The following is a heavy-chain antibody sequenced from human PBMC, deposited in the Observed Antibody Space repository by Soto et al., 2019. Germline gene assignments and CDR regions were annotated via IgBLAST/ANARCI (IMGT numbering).Heavy chain of an antibody. V-gene: IGHV1-18*01. Sequence: ASVKVSCKASGYTFTSYGISWVRQAPGQGLEWMGWISAYNGNTNYAQKLQGRVTMTTDTSTSTAYMELRSLRSDDTAVYYCARDEPSYSSSWWYGMDVWGQGTXVTGSS. CDR1: GYTFTSYG. D-gene: IGHD6-13*01. CDR3: ARDEPSYSSSWWYGMDV. CDR2: ISAYNGNT. J-gene: IGHJ6*02.